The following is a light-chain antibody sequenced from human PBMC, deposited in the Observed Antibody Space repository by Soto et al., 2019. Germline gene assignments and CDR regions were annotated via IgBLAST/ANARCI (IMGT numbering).Light chain of an antibody. Sequence: EIVLTQSPGTLSLSPGARATLSCRTSQSVSSSDLAWYQQIRGQAPRLLIYGAYSVATGIPDRFSGSGSGTDFTLTISRLEPEDFAVYYCQQYGSSPYTFGQGTKLEIK. J-gene: IGKJ2*01. V-gene: IGKV3-20*01. CDR2: GAY. CDR1: QSVSSSD. CDR3: QQYGSSPYT.